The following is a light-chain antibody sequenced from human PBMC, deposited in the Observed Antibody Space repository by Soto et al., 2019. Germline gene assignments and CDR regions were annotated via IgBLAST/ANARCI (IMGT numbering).Light chain of an antibody. CDR2: GAS. CDR1: QSVSTN. J-gene: IGKJ1*01. CDR3: QQYNDWPRT. V-gene: IGKV3-15*01. Sequence: EIVMTQSPATLSVSPGEGATLSCRASQSVSTNLAWYQQTAGQAPRLLIFGASTRATGIPARFSGSGSGTEFTLTISSLQSEDSAIYYCQQYNDWPRTFGQGTKVEIK.